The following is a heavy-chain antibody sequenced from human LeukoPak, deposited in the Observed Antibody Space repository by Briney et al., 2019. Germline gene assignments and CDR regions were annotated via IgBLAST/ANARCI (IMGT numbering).Heavy chain of an antibody. V-gene: IGHV4-31*01. CDR2: IYYSGST. Sequence: KPSQTLSLTCTVSGGSISSGGYYWSWIRQHPGKGLEWIGYIYYSGSTNYNPSLKSQVTISVDTSKNQFSLKLSSVTAADTAVYYCARDLTESDSYGYGGSDRHAFDIWGQGTMVTVSS. CDR3: ARDLTESDSYGYGGSDRHAFDI. D-gene: IGHD5-18*01. CDR1: GGSISSGGYY. J-gene: IGHJ3*02.